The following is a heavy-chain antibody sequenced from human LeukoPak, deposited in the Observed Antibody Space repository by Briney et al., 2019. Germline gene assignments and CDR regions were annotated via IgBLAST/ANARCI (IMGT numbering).Heavy chain of an antibody. CDR3: ARRFYCSSTSCPYGMDV. V-gene: IGHV4-59*01. D-gene: IGHD2-2*01. J-gene: IGHJ6*02. CDR1: GGSISSYY. CDR2: IFYTGST. Sequence: NPSETPSLTCTVSGGSISSYYWSWIRQPPGKGLEWIGYIFYTGSTNYNPSLKSRVTISVDTSKNQFSLRLSSVTAADTAVYYCARRFYCSSTSCPYGMDVWGQGTTVTVSS.